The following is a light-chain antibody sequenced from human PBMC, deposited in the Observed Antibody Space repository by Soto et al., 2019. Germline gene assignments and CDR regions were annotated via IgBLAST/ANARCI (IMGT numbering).Light chain of an antibody. V-gene: IGLV2-8*01. CDR2: DVS. CDR3: SSYAGSNVL. J-gene: IGLJ2*01. CDR1: PSDVGGYNS. Sequence: QSVLTQPPSASGSPGQSVTISCTGTPSDVGGYNSVSWYQQYPGKAPKLMIYDVSKRPSGVPDRFSGSKSGNTASLTGSGLQAEDEANYYCSSYAGSNVLFGGGTKLTVL.